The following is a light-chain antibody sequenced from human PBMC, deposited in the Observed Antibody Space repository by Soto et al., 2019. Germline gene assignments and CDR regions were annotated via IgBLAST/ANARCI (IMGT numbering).Light chain of an antibody. CDR1: QSVSSKF. CDR3: QQHGSSPIT. J-gene: IGKJ5*01. CDR2: AAS. Sequence: EILITQSPGTPTLSPEERSALSCMASQSVSSKFLAWYQQKPGLAPRLLYYAASNRATGIPDRFSGCGSGTDFTLTISRLESEDFAVYYCQQHGSSPITFGQGTRLEIK. V-gene: IGKV3-20*01.